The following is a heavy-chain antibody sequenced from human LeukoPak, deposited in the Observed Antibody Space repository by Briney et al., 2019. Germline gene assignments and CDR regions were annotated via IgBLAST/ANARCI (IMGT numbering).Heavy chain of an antibody. CDR1: GYIFSTTW. V-gene: IGHV5-51*01. J-gene: IGHJ4*02. CDR3: ARQGPSDY. CDR2: IFPRNSDT. Sequence: GESLKISCKTSGYIFSTTWIGWVRQLPGQGLEWMGIIFPRNSDTRYSPSFRGQVTISADTSISTAYLQWSSLKASDTAIYYCARQGPSDYWGQGTLVTVSS.